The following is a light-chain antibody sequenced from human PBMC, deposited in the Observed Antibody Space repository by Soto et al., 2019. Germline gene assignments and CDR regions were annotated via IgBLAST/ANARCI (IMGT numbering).Light chain of an antibody. J-gene: IGKJ1*01. Sequence: EIVMTQSPGTLSLSPGDTSTLSCRASHSLGSDLAWYQQKPGQAPRLLIFAASARPTGIPARISGSGSGTEFTLTISSLRSEDFAVYFCQQYYNWPRTFGQGTKVDIK. V-gene: IGKV3-15*01. CDR1: HSLGSD. CDR2: AAS. CDR3: QQYYNWPRT.